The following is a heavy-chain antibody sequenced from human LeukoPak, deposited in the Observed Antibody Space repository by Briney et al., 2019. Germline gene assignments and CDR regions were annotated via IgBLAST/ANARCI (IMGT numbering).Heavy chain of an antibody. Sequence: PSETLPLTCTVSGGSISSGGYYWSWIRQHPGKGLEWIGYIYYSGSTYYNPSLKSRVTISVDTSKNQFSLKLSSVTAADTAVYYCARVRGAYCSSTSCYISHGFDYWGQGTLVTVSS. CDR1: GGSISSGGYY. CDR3: ARVRGAYCSSTSCYISHGFDY. CDR2: IYYSGST. D-gene: IGHD2-2*02. V-gene: IGHV4-31*03. J-gene: IGHJ4*02.